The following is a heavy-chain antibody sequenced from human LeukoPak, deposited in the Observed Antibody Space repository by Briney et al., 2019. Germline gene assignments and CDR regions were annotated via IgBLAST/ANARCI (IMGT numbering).Heavy chain of an antibody. CDR3: GRDAWGSLND. Sequence: GGSLRLSCVASGFSFSTSWMHWVRQVPGKGLVRVSRISSDGSITTHADSVKGRFTISRDNAKNTLYLQMNSLRGEDTAVDYCGRDAWGSLNDWGQRTLVTVSS. D-gene: IGHD7-27*01. V-gene: IGHV3-74*03. CDR1: GFSFSTSW. J-gene: IGHJ4*02. CDR2: ISSDGSIT.